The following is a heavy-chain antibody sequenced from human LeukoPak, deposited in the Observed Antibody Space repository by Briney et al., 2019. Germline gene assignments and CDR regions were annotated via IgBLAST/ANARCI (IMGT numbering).Heavy chain of an antibody. Sequence: PGGSLRLSCTAPGFTFSSYEMNWVRQAPGKWLEWISYINSGGGIIYYADSVMGRFAISRDDAENSLYLQMSSLRAEETAIYYCAREFTSDSSGFDAFHVWGQGTVVTVSS. V-gene: IGHV3-48*03. CDR1: GFTFSSYE. CDR2: INSGGGII. CDR3: AREFTSDSSGFDAFHV. J-gene: IGHJ3*01. D-gene: IGHD3-22*01.